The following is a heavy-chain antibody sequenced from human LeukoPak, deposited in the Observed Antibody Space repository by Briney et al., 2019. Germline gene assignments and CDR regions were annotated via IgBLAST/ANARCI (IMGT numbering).Heavy chain of an antibody. CDR3: AKSGGYGLIDY. Sequence: SETLSLTCTVSGGSISSGSYYWTWIRQPAGKGLEWVGRIYTSGTPNYNPSLKSRVTISIDTSKNQISLRLNSVTAADTAMYYCAKSGGYGLIDYWGQGTLVTVSS. J-gene: IGHJ4*02. V-gene: IGHV4-61*02. CDR2: IYTSGTP. D-gene: IGHD1-26*01. CDR1: GGSISSGSYY.